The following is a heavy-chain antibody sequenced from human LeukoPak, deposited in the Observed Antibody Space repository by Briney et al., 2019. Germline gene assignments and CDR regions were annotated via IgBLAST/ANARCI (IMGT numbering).Heavy chain of an antibody. Sequence: GGSLRLSCAASGFTFSTYWMTWVRQAPGKGLEWVANIKQDGSEKYFVDSVKGRFSISRDNAKNSLYLQMNGLRAEDTAVYYCAELGITMIGGVWGKGTTVTISS. CDR1: GFTFSTYW. J-gene: IGHJ6*04. D-gene: IGHD3-10*02. CDR3: AELGITMIGGV. V-gene: IGHV3-7*01. CDR2: IKQDGSEK.